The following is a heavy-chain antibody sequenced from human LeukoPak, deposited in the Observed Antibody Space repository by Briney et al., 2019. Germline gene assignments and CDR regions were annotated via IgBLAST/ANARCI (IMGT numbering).Heavy chain of an antibody. J-gene: IGHJ4*02. CDR2: INHSGST. CDR3: ARSVRGGLYPN. D-gene: IGHD3-10*02. CDR1: GGSFSGYY. Sequence: SETLSLTCAVYGGSFSGYYWSWIRQPPGKGLEWIGEINHSGSTNYNPSLKSRVTISVDTSKNQFSLKLSSVTAADTAVYYCARSVRGGLYPNWGQGTLVTVSS. V-gene: IGHV4-34*01.